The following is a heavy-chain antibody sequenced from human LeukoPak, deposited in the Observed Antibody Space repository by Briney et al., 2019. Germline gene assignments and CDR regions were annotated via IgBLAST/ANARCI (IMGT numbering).Heavy chain of an antibody. D-gene: IGHD6-19*01. Sequence: PGGSLRLSCAASGFTFDDYGMSWVRQAPGKGLEWVSGINWNGGSTGYADSVKGRFTISRDNAKNSLYLQMNSPRAEDTALYYCARAQYSSGWYFTAGYYYYYMDVWGKGTTVTISS. V-gene: IGHV3-20*04. CDR3: ARAQYSSGWYFTAGYYYYYMDV. CDR1: GFTFDDYG. CDR2: INWNGGST. J-gene: IGHJ6*03.